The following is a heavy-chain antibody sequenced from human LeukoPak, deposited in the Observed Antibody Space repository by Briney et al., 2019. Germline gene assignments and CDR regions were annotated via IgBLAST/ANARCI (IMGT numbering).Heavy chain of an antibody. J-gene: IGHJ4*02. CDR2: IYYTGST. Sequence: PSETLSLTCTVSGGSINSANDYWTWIRQLPGKGMEWIGYIYYTGSTYYNPSLKSRVTISVDTSKSQFSLILSSLTAADTAVYYCATTPPYSGGQGGFRNWGQGTLVTVSS. CDR3: ATTPPYSGGQGGFRN. CDR1: GGSINSANDY. V-gene: IGHV4-31*03. D-gene: IGHD6-19*01.